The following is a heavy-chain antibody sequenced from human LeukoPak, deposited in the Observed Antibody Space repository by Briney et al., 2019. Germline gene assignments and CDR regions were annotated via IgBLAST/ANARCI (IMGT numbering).Heavy chain of an antibody. D-gene: IGHD3-16*02. CDR1: GCTFSSYA. V-gene: IGHV1-69*05. CDR2: IIPIVGTA. Sequence: GASVKVSCKASGCTFSSYAINWVRQAPGQGLEWMGRIIPIVGTAKGAKKFQGRVTITMDETTSTAYMELSSLRTEYTAVYYCARGYDYVWGSYRSILASRYKFDYWGQGTLVTVSS. J-gene: IGHJ4*02. CDR3: ARGYDYVWGSYRSILASRYKFDY.